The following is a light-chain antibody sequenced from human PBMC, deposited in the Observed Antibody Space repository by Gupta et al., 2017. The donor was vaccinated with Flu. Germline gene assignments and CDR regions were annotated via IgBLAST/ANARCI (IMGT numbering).Light chain of an antibody. CDR3: QSYDSSLSGSV. CDR2: GNN. J-gene: IGLJ3*02. Sequence: QSVLTLPPSVSGAPGQRLTISCTGSSSDSGAGYDVHWYQQLPGTAPKLLIYGNNNRPSGVPDRFSGSKSGTSASLAITGLQAEDEADYYCQSYDSSLSGSVFGGGTKLTVL. V-gene: IGLV1-40*01. CDR1: SSDSGAGYD.